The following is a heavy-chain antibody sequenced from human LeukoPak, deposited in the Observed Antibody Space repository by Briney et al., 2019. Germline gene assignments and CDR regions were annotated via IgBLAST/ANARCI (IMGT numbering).Heavy chain of an antibody. J-gene: IGHJ4*02. CDR2: INSDESIT. CDR1: GFTFSSSW. CDR3: SRGLVPGFLDY. V-gene: IGHV3-74*01. Sequence: GGSLRLSCAASGFTFSSSWMYWVRQAPGKGLVWVSRINSDESITTYADSVKGRFTISRDNAKNTLYLQMNSLRAEDTAVYYCSRGLVPGFLDYWGQGTPVTVSS. D-gene: IGHD4-11*01.